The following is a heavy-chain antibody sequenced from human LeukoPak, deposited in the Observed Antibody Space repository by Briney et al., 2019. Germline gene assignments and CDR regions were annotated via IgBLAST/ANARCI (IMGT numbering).Heavy chain of an antibody. Sequence: SETLSLTCTVSGGSISSYYWSWIRQPPGKGLEWIGYIYYSGSTNYNPSLKSRVTISVDTSKNQFSLKLSSVTAADTAVYYCARALIAAAGGGFDPWGQGTLVTVSS. CDR3: ARALIAAAGGGFDP. CDR1: GGSISSYY. J-gene: IGHJ5*02. CDR2: IYYSGST. D-gene: IGHD6-13*01. V-gene: IGHV4-59*01.